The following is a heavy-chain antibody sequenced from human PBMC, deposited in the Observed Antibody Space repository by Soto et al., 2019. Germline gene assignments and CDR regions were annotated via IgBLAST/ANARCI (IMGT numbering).Heavy chain of an antibody. D-gene: IGHD3-9*01. CDR1: GFTFSSYA. J-gene: IGHJ6*02. V-gene: IGHV3-30-3*01. CDR2: ISYDGSNK. Sequence: GGALRLSCASSGFTFSSYAMHWFRQAPGQGLEWVAVISYDGSNKYYADSVKGRFTISRDNSKNTLYLQMNSLRAEDTAVYYCARDELRYFDWSQYGMDVWGQGTTVTVSS. CDR3: ARDELRYFDWSQYGMDV.